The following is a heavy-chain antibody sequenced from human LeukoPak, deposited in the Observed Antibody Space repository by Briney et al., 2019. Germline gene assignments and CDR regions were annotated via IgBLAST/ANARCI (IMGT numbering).Heavy chain of an antibody. CDR3: ARVRTEDIVVVPAAIVDAFDI. CDR1: GDSIGSYY. CDR2: IYYSGST. D-gene: IGHD2-2*01. Sequence: SETLSLTCTVSGDSIGSYYWTWIRQHPGKGLEWIGYIYYSGSTYYNPSLKSRVTISVDTSKNQFSLKLSSVTAADTAVYYCARVRTEDIVVVPAAIVDAFDIWGQGTMVTVSS. J-gene: IGHJ3*02. V-gene: IGHV4-31*03.